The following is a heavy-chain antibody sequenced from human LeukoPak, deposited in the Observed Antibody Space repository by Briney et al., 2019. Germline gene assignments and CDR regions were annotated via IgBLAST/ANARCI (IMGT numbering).Heavy chain of an antibody. V-gene: IGHV3-11*01. CDR3: AGRRDFIDY. D-gene: IGHD3/OR15-3a*01. CDR2: SSSSGSTI. Sequence: GGSLRLSCAASGFTLSDYYMSWIRQAPGKGLEWVSYSSSSGSTIYYADSVKGRFAISRDDAKNSLYLQMNSLRAEDTAVYYCAGRRDFIDYWGQGTLVTVSS. CDR1: GFTLSDYY. J-gene: IGHJ4*02.